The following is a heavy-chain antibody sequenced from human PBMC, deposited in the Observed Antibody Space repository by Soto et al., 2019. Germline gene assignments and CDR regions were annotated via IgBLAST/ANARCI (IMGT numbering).Heavy chain of an antibody. CDR1: GYTFTSYA. V-gene: IGHV1-3*01. CDR2: INAGNGNT. J-gene: IGHJ6*02. CDR3: ARKEGPPTYYYYGMDV. Sequence: ASVKVSCKASGYTFTSYAMHWVRQAPGQRLEWMGWINAGNGNTKYSQKFQGRVTITRDTSASTAYMELSSLRSEDTAVYYCARKEGPPTYYYYGMDVWGQGTTVTVS.